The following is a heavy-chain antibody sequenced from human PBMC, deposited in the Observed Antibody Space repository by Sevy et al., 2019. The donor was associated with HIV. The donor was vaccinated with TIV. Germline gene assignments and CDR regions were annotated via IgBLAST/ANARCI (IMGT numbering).Heavy chain of an antibody. V-gene: IGHV3-9*03. CDR3: AKDRRGYSYGVAFEY. CDR2: ISWNSGSI. J-gene: IGHJ4*02. D-gene: IGHD5-18*01. CDR1: GFTFDDYA. Sequence: GGSLRLSCAASGFTFDDYAMHWVRQAPGKGLEWVSGISWNSGSIGYADSVKGRFTISRDNAKNSLYLQMNSLRAEDMALYYCAKDRRGYSYGVAFEYWGQGTLVTVSS.